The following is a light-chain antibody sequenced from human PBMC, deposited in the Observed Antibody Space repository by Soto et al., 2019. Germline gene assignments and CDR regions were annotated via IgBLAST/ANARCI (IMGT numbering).Light chain of an antibody. V-gene: IGKV1-33*01. CDR2: DAS. J-gene: IGKJ2*01. CDR3: QQYDNVPRT. CDR1: QDINNY. Sequence: DIQMTQSPSSLSASVGDRVTITCQASQDINNYLNWFQQKPGQAPKLLIYDASNLQTGVPSRFSGSGAGTDFTFTISSLQAEDIGTDYCQQYDNVPRTFGQGTRLEI.